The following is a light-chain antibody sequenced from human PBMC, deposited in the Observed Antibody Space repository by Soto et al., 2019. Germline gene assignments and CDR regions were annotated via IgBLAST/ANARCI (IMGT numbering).Light chain of an antibody. CDR3: QQYGSSPQT. V-gene: IGKV3-20*01. CDR2: GAS. CDR1: QSVSSSY. J-gene: IGKJ2*01. Sequence: EMVLTQSPGTLSLSPGERATLSCRASQSVSSSYLAWYQHKPGQAPRLLIYGASIRATGIPDRFSGSGSGTDFTLTTSRLEHEDIAVYYCQQYGSSPQTFGQGTNLGIK.